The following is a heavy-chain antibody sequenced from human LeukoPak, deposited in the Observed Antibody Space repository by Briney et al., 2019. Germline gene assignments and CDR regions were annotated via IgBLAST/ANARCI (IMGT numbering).Heavy chain of an antibody. V-gene: IGHV3-7*01. J-gene: IGHJ4*02. CDR2: IKQDGSEK. D-gene: IGHD2-15*01. CDR3: ARESSGIVVVYSTKLDY. CDR1: GFTFSSYW. Sequence: GGSLRLSCAASGFTFSSYWMSWVRQAPGKGLEWVANIKQDGSEKYYVDSVKGRFTISRDNAKNSLYLQMNSLRAEDTAVYYCARESSGIVVVYSTKLDYWGQGTLVTVPP.